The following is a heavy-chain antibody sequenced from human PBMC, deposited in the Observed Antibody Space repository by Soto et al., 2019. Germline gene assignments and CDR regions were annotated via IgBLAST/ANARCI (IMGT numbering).Heavy chain of an antibody. J-gene: IGHJ5*02. D-gene: IGHD3-10*01. CDR3: ARRNGSGRNWFDP. Sequence: PPGKGLEWIGEINHSGSTNYNPSLKSRVTISVDTSKNQFSLKLSSVTAADTAVYYCARRNGSGRNWFDPWGQGTLVTVSS. CDR2: INHSGST. V-gene: IGHV4-34*01.